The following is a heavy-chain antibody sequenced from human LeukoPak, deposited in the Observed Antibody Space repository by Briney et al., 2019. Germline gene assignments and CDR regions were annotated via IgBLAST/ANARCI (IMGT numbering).Heavy chain of an antibody. CDR1: GYTFTSYY. J-gene: IGHJ6*03. D-gene: IGHD4-23*01. V-gene: IGHV1-46*01. CDR3: ARAVTGYYYMDV. Sequence: GASVKVSCKASGYTFTSYYMHWVRQAPGQGLGWMGIINPSGGSTSYAQKFQGRVTMTRDMSTSTVYMELSSLRSEDTAVYYCARAVTGYYYMDVWGKGTTVTVSS. CDR2: INPSGGST.